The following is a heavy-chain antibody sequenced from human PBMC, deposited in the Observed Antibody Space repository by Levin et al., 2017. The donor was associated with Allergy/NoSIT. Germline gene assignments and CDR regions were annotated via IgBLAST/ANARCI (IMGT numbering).Heavy chain of an antibody. CDR1: GDSISNYF. Sequence: SETLSLTCSVSGDSISNYFWTWIRQPAGKGLEWIGRVYTSGSTNYNPSLKSRVTMSVDTSQNQVSLKLNSVTAADTAVYYCARETSVTSRGLDYWGQGTLITVSS. CDR3: ARETSVTSRGLDY. CDR2: VYTSGST. D-gene: IGHD4-17*01. V-gene: IGHV4-4*07. J-gene: IGHJ4*02.